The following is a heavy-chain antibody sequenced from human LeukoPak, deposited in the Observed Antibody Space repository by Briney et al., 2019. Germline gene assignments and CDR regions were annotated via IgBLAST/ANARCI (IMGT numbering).Heavy chain of an antibody. CDR2: ISAYNGNT. V-gene: IGHV1-18*01. CDR1: GYTFTSYG. D-gene: IGHD6-25*01. CDR3: ARDPWAATEGYAFDI. Sequence: GASVKVSCKASGYTFTSYGISWVRQAPGQGLEWMGWISAYNGNTNYAQKLQGRVTMTTDTSTSTAYMELRSLRSDDTAVYYCARDPWAATEGYAFDIWGQGTMVTVSS. J-gene: IGHJ3*02.